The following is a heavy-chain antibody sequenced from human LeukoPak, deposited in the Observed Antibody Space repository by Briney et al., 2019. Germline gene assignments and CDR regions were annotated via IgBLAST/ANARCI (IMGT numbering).Heavy chain of an antibody. Sequence: GASVKVSCKASGYTFTTYGISWVRQAPGQGLEWMGWISAYNGNTNYAQKLQGRVTMTTDTSTSTAYMELRSLRSGDTAVYYCAKAPDYYDSSGYSDYWGQGTLVTVSS. CDR1: GYTFTTYG. CDR2: ISAYNGNT. V-gene: IGHV1-18*01. CDR3: AKAPDYYDSSGYSDY. J-gene: IGHJ4*02. D-gene: IGHD3-22*01.